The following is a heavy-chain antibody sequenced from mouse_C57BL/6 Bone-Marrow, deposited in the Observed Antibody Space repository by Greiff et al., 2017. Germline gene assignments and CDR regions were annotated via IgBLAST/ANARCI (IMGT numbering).Heavy chain of an antibody. D-gene: IGHD1-1*01. J-gene: IGHJ4*01. CDR2: ISYSGST. CDR3: ARGAHYGSSFYAMDY. V-gene: IGHV3-1*01. CDR1: GYSITSGYD. Sequence: EVKLVESGPGMVKPSQSLSLTCTVTGYSITSGYDWHWIRHFPGNKLEWMGYISYSGSTNYNPSLKSRISITHDTSKNHFFLKLNSVTTEDTATYYCARGAHYGSSFYAMDYWGQGTSVTVSS.